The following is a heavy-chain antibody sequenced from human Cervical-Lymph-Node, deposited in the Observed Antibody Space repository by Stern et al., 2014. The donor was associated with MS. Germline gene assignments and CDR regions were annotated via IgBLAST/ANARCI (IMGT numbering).Heavy chain of an antibody. CDR1: GGTFSMST. Sequence: QVQLVQSAAEVKKPGSSVKVSCKASGGTFSMSTISWVRQAPGQGLEWMGGIIPMFGTSNYAQKFQGRVTTIADESTNTAYLELTRLTSEDTAVYFCAVDQGGIAVYWGQGTLVTVSS. J-gene: IGHJ4*02. CDR3: AVDQGGIAVY. V-gene: IGHV1-69*01. CDR2: IIPMFGTS. D-gene: IGHD6-19*01.